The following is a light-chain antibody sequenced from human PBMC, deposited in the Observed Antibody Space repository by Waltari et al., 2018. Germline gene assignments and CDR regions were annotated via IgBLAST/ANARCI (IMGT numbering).Light chain of an antibody. CDR1: SLRSKY. CDR2: GNN. J-gene: IGLJ2*01. CDR3: HSRDASGVGGS. Sequence: SSELTQDPTVSVAMGQTVRITCQGDSLRSKYESWYQQRPGQAPILVFSGNNNRPSGVPDRFSGSSSDNTAVLTITGAQAEDEASYYCHSRDASGVGGSFGGGTKLTVL. V-gene: IGLV3-19*01.